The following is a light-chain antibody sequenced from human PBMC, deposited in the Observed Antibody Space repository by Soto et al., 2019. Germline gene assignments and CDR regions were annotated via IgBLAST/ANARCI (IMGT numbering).Light chain of an antibody. Sequence: QSVLTQPPSASGTPGQRVTISCSGSSSNIGSNYVYWYQQLPGTAPKLLIYRNNQRPSGVPDRFSGSKSGTSASLAISGLRSEDEADYYCQSYDSSLSHVVFGGGTKLTVL. J-gene: IGLJ2*01. CDR2: RNN. CDR1: SSNIGSNY. CDR3: QSYDSSLSHVV. V-gene: IGLV1-47*01.